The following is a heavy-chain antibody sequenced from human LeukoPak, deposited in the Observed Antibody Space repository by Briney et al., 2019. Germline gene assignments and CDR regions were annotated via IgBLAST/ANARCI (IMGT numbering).Heavy chain of an antibody. D-gene: IGHD3-16*01. CDR1: GFTLDDHG. J-gene: IGHJ4*02. CDR2: IKWEGGRT. V-gene: IGHV3-20*04. Sequence: GGSLRLSCAASGFTLDDHGMSWVRHAPGKGLEGVSGIKWEGGRTVYADSVKGRFTISRDNAKNSVYLQMNSLRAEDTAVYYCAKDESFESWTHTPDYWGQGTLVTVSS. CDR3: AKDESFESWTHTPDY.